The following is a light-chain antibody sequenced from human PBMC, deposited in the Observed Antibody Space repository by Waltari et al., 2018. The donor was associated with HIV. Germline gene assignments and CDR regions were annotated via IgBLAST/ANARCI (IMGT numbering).Light chain of an antibody. V-gene: IGKV3-20*01. J-gene: IGKJ4*01. Sequence: EIVLTQSPGTLSLSPGERATLSCRASQSVTSSFLSWYQQKPGQAPRLLIYGASSRATGIPDRFRGGGSGTDFTRTISRLEPEDFAVYYCQQYGSSPLTFGGGTKVDIK. CDR3: QQYGSSPLT. CDR2: GAS. CDR1: QSVTSSF.